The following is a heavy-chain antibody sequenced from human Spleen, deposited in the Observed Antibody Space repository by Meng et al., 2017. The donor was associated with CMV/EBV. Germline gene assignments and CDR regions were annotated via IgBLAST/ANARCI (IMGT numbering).Heavy chain of an antibody. CDR1: GGTVTSLT. Sequence: VELSCKASGGTVTSLTISWGRQARGQGLEWLGRIVPIIDKTNYAQKFQGRVTITADTLTTTTVMRLNSLRSDDTAVYYCTDGAAAGVWGQGTLVTVSS. J-gene: IGHJ4*02. CDR3: TDGAAAGV. V-gene: IGHV1-69*02. D-gene: IGHD6-13*01. CDR2: IVPIIDKT.